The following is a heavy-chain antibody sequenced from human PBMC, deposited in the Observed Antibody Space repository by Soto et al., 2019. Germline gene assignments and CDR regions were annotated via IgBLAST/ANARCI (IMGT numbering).Heavy chain of an antibody. CDR1: GFTFRTYS. D-gene: IGHD4-17*01. Sequence: EVQLVQSGGGLVQPGGSLRLSCAASGFTFRTYSLNWIRQAPGKGLEWISYISSSGSARYYADSVTGRFTVSRDNAKNSLYLQMNSLRVEDTGVDYCARDRGADYGAYDYWGQGTLVSVSS. J-gene: IGHJ4*02. V-gene: IGHV3-48*01. CDR2: ISSSGSAR. CDR3: ARDRGADYGAYDY.